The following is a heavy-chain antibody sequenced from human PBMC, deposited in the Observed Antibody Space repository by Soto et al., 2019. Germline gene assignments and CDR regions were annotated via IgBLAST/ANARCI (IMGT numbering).Heavy chain of an antibody. CDR2: IYYSGST. J-gene: IGHJ4*02. V-gene: IGHV4-30-4*01. CDR3: ARDGHYYDSSGYYGYFDY. D-gene: IGHD3-22*01. Sequence: SETLSLTCTVSGGSISSGGYYWIWIRQPPGKVLEWIGYIYYSGSTYYNPSLKSRVTISVDTSKNQFSLKLSSVTAADTAVYYCARDGHYYDSSGYYGYFDYWGQGTLVTVSS. CDR1: GGSISSGGYY.